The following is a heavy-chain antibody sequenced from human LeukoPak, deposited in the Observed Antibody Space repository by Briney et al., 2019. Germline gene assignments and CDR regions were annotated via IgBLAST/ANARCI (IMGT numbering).Heavy chain of an antibody. J-gene: IGHJ4*02. D-gene: IGHD4-23*01. CDR2: INHSGST. CDR3: ARKVAHGGRNFDY. V-gene: IGHV4-34*01. Sequence: SETLSLTCAVYGGSFSGYYWSWIRQPPGKGPEWIGEINHSGSTNYNPSLKSRVTISVDTSKNQFSLKLSSVTAADTAVYYCARKVAHGGRNFDYWGQGTLVTVSS. CDR1: GGSFSGYY.